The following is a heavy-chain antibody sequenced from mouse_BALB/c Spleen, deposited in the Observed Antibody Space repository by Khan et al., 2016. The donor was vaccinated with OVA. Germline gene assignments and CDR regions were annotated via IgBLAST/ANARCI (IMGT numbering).Heavy chain of an antibody. Sequence: EVKLMESGGGLVKPGGSLKLSCAASGFTFSNYAMSWVRQSPEKRLEWVASISSGDSTYYPDSVKGRFTISRDNARYILYLQMSSVRSADTAMYYWAKDYWFAYWGQGTLVTVSA. J-gene: IGHJ3*01. CDR3: AKDYWFAY. V-gene: IGHV5-6-5*01. CDR1: GFTFSNYA. CDR2: ISSGDST.